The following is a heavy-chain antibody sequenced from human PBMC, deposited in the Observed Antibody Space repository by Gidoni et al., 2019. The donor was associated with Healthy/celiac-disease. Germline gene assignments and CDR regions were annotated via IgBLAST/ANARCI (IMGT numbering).Heavy chain of an antibody. D-gene: IGHD6-13*01. J-gene: IGHJ6*02. Sequence: QVQLVQSGAEATKPGSSVKVSCKASGGSFSSYAIRWVRQVPGQGLEWMGGIIPIFGTANYAQKFQGRVTITADESTSTAYMELSSLRSEDTAVYYCARDRSSSSYYYGMDVWGQGTTVTVSS. CDR2: IIPIFGTA. CDR3: ARDRSSSSYYYGMDV. V-gene: IGHV1-69*01. CDR1: GGSFSSYA.